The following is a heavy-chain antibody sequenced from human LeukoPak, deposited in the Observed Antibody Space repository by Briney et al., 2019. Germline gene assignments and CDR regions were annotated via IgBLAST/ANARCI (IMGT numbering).Heavy chain of an antibody. J-gene: IGHJ4*02. V-gene: IGHV5-10-1*01. D-gene: IGHD2-15*01. CDR2: IDPSDSYT. CDR3: ARQPLVVSHTRDPDY. CDR1: GYSFTSYW. Sequence: PGESLKISCKGSGYSFTSYWISWVRQMPGKGLEWMGRIDPSDSYTNYSPSFQGHVTISADKSISTAYLQWSSLKASDTAMYYCARQPLVVSHTRDPDYWGQGTLVTVSS.